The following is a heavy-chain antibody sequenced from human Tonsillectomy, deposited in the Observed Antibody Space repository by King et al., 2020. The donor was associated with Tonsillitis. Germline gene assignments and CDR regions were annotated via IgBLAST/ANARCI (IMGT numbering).Heavy chain of an antibody. J-gene: IGHJ3*02. CDR2: IYYTGST. V-gene: IGHV4-39*01. CDR3: ARSPPYYDFWNDAFDI. CDR1: GGSISSGTYY. Sequence: QLQESGPGLVKPSETLSLTCTVSGGSISSGTYYWGWIRQPPGKGLEWIGTIYYTGSTYYNPSLKSRVSISVDMSKNQFSLKLSSVTAADTAVYYCARSPPYYDFWNDAFDIWGQGTMVTVSS. D-gene: IGHD3-3*01.